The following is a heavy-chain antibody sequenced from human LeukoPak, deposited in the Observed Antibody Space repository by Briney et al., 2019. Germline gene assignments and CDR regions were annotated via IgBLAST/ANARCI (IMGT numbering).Heavy chain of an antibody. D-gene: IGHD3-10*01. CDR3: ARDLSTWFGELPGDDAFDI. CDR1: GFAFSSYG. CDR2: IRYDGSGK. V-gene: IGHV3-30*02. J-gene: IGHJ3*02. Sequence: GGSLRLSCATSGFAFSSYGMHWVRQAPGKGLEWVAFIRYDGSGKFYADSMKGRFTISRDDSKNTVYLQMNSLRTEDTAVYYCARDLSTWFGELPGDDAFDIWGQGTMVTVSS.